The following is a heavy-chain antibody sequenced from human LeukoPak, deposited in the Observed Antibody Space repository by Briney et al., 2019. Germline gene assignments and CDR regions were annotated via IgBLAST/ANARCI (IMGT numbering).Heavy chain of an antibody. J-gene: IGHJ5*02. CDR1: GGTFSSHA. CDR2: IIPIFGTA. D-gene: IGHD1-26*01. V-gene: IGHV1-69*13. CDR3: ARGWELLRSWFDP. Sequence: ASVKVSCKASGGTFSSHAISWVRQAPGQGLEWMGGIIPIFGTANYAQKFQGRVTITADESTSTAYMELSSLRSEDTAVYYCARGWELLRSWFDPWGQGTLVTVSS.